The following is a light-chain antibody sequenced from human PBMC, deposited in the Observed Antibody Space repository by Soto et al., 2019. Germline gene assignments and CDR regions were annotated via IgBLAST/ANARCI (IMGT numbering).Light chain of an antibody. V-gene: IGKV1-16*02. J-gene: IGKJ4*01. Sequence: DIPMTQSPSSLSASVGDRVTITCRASQGIRNSLGWFQQKPGKAPKTLIYAASRLQSGVPSKFIGSGSGTDFTLTISSLQPEDFASYFCQQYESYPVTFGGGTKVEIK. CDR1: QGIRNS. CDR2: AAS. CDR3: QQYESYPVT.